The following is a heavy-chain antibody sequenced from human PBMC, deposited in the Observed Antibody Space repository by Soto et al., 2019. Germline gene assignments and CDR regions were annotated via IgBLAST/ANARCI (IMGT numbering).Heavy chain of an antibody. V-gene: IGHV3-7*02. CDR2: IKQDGSEK. D-gene: IGHD3-10*02. CDR3: ANVRPRRTSGYFFDY. CDR1: GFTFTKAW. J-gene: IGHJ4*02. Sequence: GGSLRLSCAASGFTFTKAWMSWVRQAPGKGLEWVANIKQDGSEKYYVDSVKGRFTISRDNAKNSLYLQMNSLRAEDTAVYYCANVRPRRTSGYFFDYWGQGTPVTVSA.